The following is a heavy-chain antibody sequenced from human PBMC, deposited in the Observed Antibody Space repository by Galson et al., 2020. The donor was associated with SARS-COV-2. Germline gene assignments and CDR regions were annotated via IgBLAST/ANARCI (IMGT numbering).Heavy chain of an antibody. CDR2: IRSSSDYI. D-gene: IGHD3-10*02. V-gene: IGHV3-21*01. Sequence: GGSLRLSCLVSGFPFNSYTMNWIRKAPGKGLEWVSAIRSSSDYIYNTDSVKGRFTISRDNAKNVLYLQMNSLRAEDTAVYYCAREASWAMFAMDVWGQGTTVTVSS. CDR1: GFPFNSYT. CDR3: AREASWAMFAMDV. J-gene: IGHJ6*02.